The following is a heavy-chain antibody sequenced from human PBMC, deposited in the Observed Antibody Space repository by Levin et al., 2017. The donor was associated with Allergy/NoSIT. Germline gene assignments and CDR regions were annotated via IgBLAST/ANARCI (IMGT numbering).Heavy chain of an antibody. CDR1: GFSFSSYW. D-gene: IGHD6-13*01. J-gene: IGHJ5*02. CDR3: AREGTLGSSWYSKNWFDP. Sequence: PGGSLRLSCAASGFSFSSYWMSWVRQAPGKGLEWVANMKHDGSEKFYVDSVKGRFTISRDNAKKSLFLQMNSLTAEDTAIYYCAREGTLGSSWYSKNWFDPWGQGTLVTVSS. CDR2: MKHDGSEK. V-gene: IGHV3-7*01.